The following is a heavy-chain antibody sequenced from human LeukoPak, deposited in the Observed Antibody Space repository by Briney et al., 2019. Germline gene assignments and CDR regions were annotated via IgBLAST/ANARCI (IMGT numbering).Heavy chain of an antibody. V-gene: IGHV3-9*01. CDR3: AKSPGFSSSSFDP. Sequence: GGSLRLSCAASGFTFDDYAMHWVRQAPGKGLEWVSGISWNSGSIGYADSVKGRFTISRDNAKNSLYLQMNSLRAEDTALYYCAKSPGFSSSSFDPWGQGTLVTVSS. CDR2: ISWNSGSI. CDR1: GFTFDDYA. J-gene: IGHJ5*02. D-gene: IGHD6-13*01.